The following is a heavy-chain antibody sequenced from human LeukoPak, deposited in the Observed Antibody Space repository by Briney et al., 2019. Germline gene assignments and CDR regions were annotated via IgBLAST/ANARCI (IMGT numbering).Heavy chain of an antibody. J-gene: IGHJ4*02. CDR1: GFTFSTFA. Sequence: HAGGSLRLSCAASGFTFSTFAMNWVRQAPGKGLEWVSTISDDAGTTYYADSVRGRFTISRDNSKNTLYLQMNSLRAEDTAVYYWAKGEFWSAYYNWGQGTLVTVSS. V-gene: IGHV3-23*01. D-gene: IGHD3-3*01. CDR3: AKGEFWSAYYN. CDR2: ISDDAGTT.